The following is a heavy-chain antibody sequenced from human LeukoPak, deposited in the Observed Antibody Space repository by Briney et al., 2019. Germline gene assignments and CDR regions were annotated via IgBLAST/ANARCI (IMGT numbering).Heavy chain of an antibody. CDR3: AKATPDSSGFIHPFDL. Sequence: GRSLRLSCAASGFTFDDHAMHWVRQVPGKGLEWVSGISWNSGTIGYADAVKGRFTISRDNAKNSLYLQMNSLTAEDTAFYYCAKATPDSSGFIHPFDLWGRGTLVTVSS. V-gene: IGHV3-9*01. CDR1: GFTFDDHA. J-gene: IGHJ2*01. D-gene: IGHD3-22*01. CDR2: ISWNSGTI.